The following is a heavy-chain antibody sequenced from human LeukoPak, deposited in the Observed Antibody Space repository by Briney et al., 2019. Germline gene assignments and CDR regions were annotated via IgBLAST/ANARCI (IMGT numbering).Heavy chain of an antibody. D-gene: IGHD4-17*01. CDR2: ISGSGGST. Sequence: GGSLRLSCEGSGFIFSSYAMSWVRQAPGKGLEWVSAISGSGGSTYYADSVKGRFTISRDNSKNTLYLQMNSLRAEDTAVYYCAKDRTTVTTPIPDAFDIWGQGTMVTVSS. J-gene: IGHJ3*02. CDR1: GFIFSSYA. CDR3: AKDRTTVTTPIPDAFDI. V-gene: IGHV3-23*01.